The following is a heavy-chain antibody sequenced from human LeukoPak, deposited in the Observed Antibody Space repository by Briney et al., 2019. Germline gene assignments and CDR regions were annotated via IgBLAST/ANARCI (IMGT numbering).Heavy chain of an antibody. CDR2: INSDGSST. CDR1: GFTFSSYW. CDR3: AKGVPMVRGVILTYYFDY. J-gene: IGHJ4*02. V-gene: IGHV3-74*01. D-gene: IGHD3-10*01. Sequence: QPGGSLRLSCAASGFTFSSYWMHWVRQAPGKGLVWVSRINSDGSSTSYADSVKGRFTISRDNAKNTLYLQMNSLRAEDTAVYYCAKGVPMVRGVILTYYFDYWGQGTLVTVSS.